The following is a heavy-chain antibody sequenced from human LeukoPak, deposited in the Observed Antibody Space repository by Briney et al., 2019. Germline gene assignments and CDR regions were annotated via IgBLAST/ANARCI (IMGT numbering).Heavy chain of an antibody. CDR1: GFTFSSYG. J-gene: IGHJ4*02. D-gene: IGHD5-18*01. CDR3: AKDFLGTAMIS. V-gene: IGHV3-30*18. Sequence: GRSLRLSCAASGFTFSSYGMHWVRQVPGKGLEWVAVMSFDGSNKYYADSVKGRFTISRDNSKNTLYLQMNSLRAEDTAVYYCAKDFLGTAMISWGQGTLVTVSS. CDR2: MSFDGSNK.